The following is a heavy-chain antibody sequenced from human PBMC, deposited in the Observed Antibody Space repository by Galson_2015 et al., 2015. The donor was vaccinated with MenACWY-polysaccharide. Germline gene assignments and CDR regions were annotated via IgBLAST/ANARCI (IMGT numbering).Heavy chain of an antibody. Sequence: SLRLSCAASGFTFSSYAMSWVRQAPGKGLEWVSAISGSGGSTYYADSVKGRFTISRDNSKNTLYLQMNSLRAEDTAVYYCAKAFSVVVAAILAYWGQGTLVTVSS. CDR1: GFTFSSYA. J-gene: IGHJ4*02. CDR2: ISGSGGST. D-gene: IGHD2-15*01. V-gene: IGHV3-23*01. CDR3: AKAFSVVVAAILAY.